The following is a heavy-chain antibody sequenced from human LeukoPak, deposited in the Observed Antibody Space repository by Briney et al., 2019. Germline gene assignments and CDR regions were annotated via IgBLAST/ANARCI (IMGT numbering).Heavy chain of an antibody. V-gene: IGHV3-21*01. CDR2: ISSSSSYI. CDR1: GFTFSSYS. D-gene: IGHD3-10*01. CDR3: GESGTGDFDY. Sequence: GGSLRLSCAASGFTFSSYSMTWVRQAPGKGLEWVSSISSSSSYIYYADSVKGRFTISRDNAKNSLYLQMNSLRAEDTAVYYCGESGTGDFDYWGQGTLVTVSS. J-gene: IGHJ4*02.